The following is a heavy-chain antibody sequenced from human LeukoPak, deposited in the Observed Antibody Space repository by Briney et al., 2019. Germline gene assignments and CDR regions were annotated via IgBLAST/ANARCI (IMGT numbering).Heavy chain of an antibody. CDR2: IYYSGST. CDR1: GGSISSGGYY. CDR3: ARCSSIVLMASPTQWFDP. V-gene: IGHV4-31*03. D-gene: IGHD2-8*01. Sequence: PSETLSLTCTVSGGSISSGGYYWSWIRQHPGKGLEWIGYIYYSGSTYYNPSLKSRVTISVDTSKNQFSLKLSSVTAADTAVYYCARCSSIVLMASPTQWFDPWGQGTLVTVSS. J-gene: IGHJ5*02.